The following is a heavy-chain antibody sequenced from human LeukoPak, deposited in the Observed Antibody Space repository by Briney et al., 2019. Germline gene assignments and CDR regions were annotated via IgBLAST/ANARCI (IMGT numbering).Heavy chain of an antibody. CDR2: ISSSGGAP. J-gene: IGHJ4*02. CDR1: GFTFSSYG. D-gene: IGHD2-15*01. V-gene: IGHV3-23*01. Sequence: GGSLRLSCAASGFTFSSYGMSWVRQAPGKGLEWVSSISSSGGAPSYADSLRGRFTISRDNSKNTLFLQMNSLRVEDTAIYYCAKWWHQQTIFDSWGQGTLDTVSS. CDR3: AKWWHQQTIFDS.